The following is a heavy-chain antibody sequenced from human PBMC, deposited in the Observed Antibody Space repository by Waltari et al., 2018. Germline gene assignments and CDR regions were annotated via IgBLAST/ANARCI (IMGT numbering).Heavy chain of an antibody. CDR1: GGTFSSYA. CDR3: ARDGLNCSGGSCYRTYYYYMDV. D-gene: IGHD2-15*01. J-gene: IGHJ6*03. CDR2: IIPIFGTA. V-gene: IGHV1-69*06. Sequence: VSCKASGGTFSSYAISWVRQAPGQGLEWMGGIIPIFGTANYAQKFQGRVTITADKSTSTAYMELSSLRSEDTAVYYCARDGLNCSGGSCYRTYYYYMDVWGKGTTVTVSS.